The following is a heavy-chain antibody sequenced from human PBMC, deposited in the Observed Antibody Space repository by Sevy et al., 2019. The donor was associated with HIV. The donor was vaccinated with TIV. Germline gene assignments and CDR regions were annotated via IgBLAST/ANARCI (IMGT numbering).Heavy chain of an antibody. CDR3: ARVFPYCSGGSCYSPYDAFDI. V-gene: IGHV1-2*02. D-gene: IGHD2-15*01. CDR1: GYTFTGHY. CDR2: INPNSGST. Sequence: ASVKVSCKASGYTFTGHYMHWVRQAPGQGLEWMGWINPNSGSTDYAQKFQGRVTLTRDTSISTAYLELSRLTSDDTAVYYCARVFPYCSGGSCYSPYDAFDIWGKGTMVTVSS. J-gene: IGHJ3*02.